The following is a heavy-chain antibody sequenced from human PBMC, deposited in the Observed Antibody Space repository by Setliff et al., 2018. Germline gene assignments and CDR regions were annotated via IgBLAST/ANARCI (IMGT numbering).Heavy chain of an antibody. Sequence: SVKVSCKASGGIFNSFSITWVRQAPGQGLEWMGRIIPLFGTANYAQKFQGRVTITADKSTSTAYMELSSLRSEDTAVYYCARALLPIYDYSNYEEENYAFDIWGQGTMVTVSS. J-gene: IGHJ3*02. CDR1: GGIFNSFS. V-gene: IGHV1-69*06. CDR2: IIPLFGTA. D-gene: IGHD4-4*01. CDR3: ARALLPIYDYSNYEEENYAFDI.